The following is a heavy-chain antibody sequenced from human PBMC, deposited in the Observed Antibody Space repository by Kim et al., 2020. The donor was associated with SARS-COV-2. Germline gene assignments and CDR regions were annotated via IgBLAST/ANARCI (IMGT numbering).Heavy chain of an antibody. V-gene: IGHV3-48*03. CDR3: ATRSSSWYSVVSEYFQH. Sequence: GGSLRLSCAASGFTFSSYEMNWVRQAPGKGLEWVSYISSSGSTIYYADSVKGRFTISRDNAKNSLYLQMNSLRAEDTAVYYCATRSSSWYSVVSEYFQHWGQGTLVTVSS. CDR1: GFTFSSYE. J-gene: IGHJ1*01. D-gene: IGHD6-13*01. CDR2: ISSSGSTI.